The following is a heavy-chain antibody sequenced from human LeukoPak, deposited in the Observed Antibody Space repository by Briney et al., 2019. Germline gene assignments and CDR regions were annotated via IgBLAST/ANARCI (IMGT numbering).Heavy chain of an antibody. J-gene: IGHJ4*02. CDR1: GSTFSNYG. CDR3: ALNYGANLRPPFDA. V-gene: IGHV3-30*02. CDR2: MQYDGSDK. Sequence: PGGSLRLSCAASGSTFSNYGIHWVRQAPGKGLEWVTFMQYDGSDKFYADSVKGRFTISRDNSRNTLFLEMSSLRAEDTATYYCALNYGANLRPPFDAWGPGTLVTVSS. D-gene: IGHD4/OR15-4a*01.